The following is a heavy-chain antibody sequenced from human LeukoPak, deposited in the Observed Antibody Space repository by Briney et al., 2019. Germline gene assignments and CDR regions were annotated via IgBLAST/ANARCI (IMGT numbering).Heavy chain of an antibody. CDR3: AKAPVTSCRGAYCYPFDS. CDR2: TSSSDDGK. CDR1: GFSLSSYA. Sequence: PGGSLRLSCTVSGFSLSSYAMSWVRRAPGKGLEWVSATSSSDDGKYYADSVRGRFTISRDNSKNTLYLQMYSLRAEDAAVYFCAKAPVTSCRGAYCYPFDSWGQGTLVTVSS. V-gene: IGHV3-23*01. D-gene: IGHD2-21*01. J-gene: IGHJ4*02.